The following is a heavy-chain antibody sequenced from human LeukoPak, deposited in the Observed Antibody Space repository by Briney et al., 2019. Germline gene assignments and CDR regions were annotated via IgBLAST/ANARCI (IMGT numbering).Heavy chain of an antibody. V-gene: IGHV3-30-3*01. CDR2: ISYAGSNK. CDR3: AREQMDAAMFYDAFDV. J-gene: IGHJ3*01. D-gene: IGHD5-18*01. CDR1: GITFSSYA. Sequence: GGSLRLSCAASGITFSSYAMHWVRQAPGKGLEWVAVISYAGSNKFYADSVKGRFTISRDNSKNTVCLYMNSLRAEDTAVYYCAREQMDAAMFYDAFDVWGQGTLVTVSS.